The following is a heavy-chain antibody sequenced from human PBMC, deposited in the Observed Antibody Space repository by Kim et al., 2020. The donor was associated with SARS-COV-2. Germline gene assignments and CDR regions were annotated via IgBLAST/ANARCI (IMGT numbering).Heavy chain of an antibody. CDR2: INPSGAFT. CDR3: AREAALIAAPQKNFDY. Sequence: ASVKVSCKASGFTFTNYFMHWVRQAPGQGLEWMGTINPSGAFTLFTQKYQGRVIITKDTSTNTVYMEVSSLRSEDTAVYFCAREAALIAAPQKNFDYWGRGTLVTVSS. D-gene: IGHD6-25*01. J-gene: IGHJ4*02. CDR1: GFTFTNYF. V-gene: IGHV1-46*01.